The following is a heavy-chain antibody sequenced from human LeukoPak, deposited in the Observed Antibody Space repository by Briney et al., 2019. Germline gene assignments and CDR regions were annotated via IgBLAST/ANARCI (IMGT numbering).Heavy chain of an antibody. J-gene: IGHJ4*02. V-gene: IGHV4-39*07. CDR3: ARGIGWSYYFDY. Sequence: SETLSLTCTVSGGSISSSSYYWGWIRQPPGKGLEWIGSIYYSGSTYYNPSLKSRVTISVDTSKNQFSLKLSSVTAADTAVYYCARGIGWSYYFDYWGQGTLVTVSS. CDR1: GGSISSSSYY. D-gene: IGHD6-19*01. CDR2: IYYSGST.